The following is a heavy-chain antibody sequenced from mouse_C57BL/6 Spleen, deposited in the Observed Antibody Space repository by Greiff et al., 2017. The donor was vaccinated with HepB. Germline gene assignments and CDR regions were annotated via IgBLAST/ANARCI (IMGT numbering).Heavy chain of an antibody. D-gene: IGHD1-1*01. Sequence: EVQLKESGGGLVKPGGSLKLSCAASGFTFSSYAMSWVRQTPEKRLEWVATISDGGSYTYYPDNVKGRFTISRDNAKNNLYLQMSHLKSEDTSMYYCARPYGSSLDYWGQGTTLTVSS. CDR1: GFTFSSYA. CDR2: ISDGGSYT. CDR3: ARPYGSSLDY. J-gene: IGHJ2*01. V-gene: IGHV5-4*01.